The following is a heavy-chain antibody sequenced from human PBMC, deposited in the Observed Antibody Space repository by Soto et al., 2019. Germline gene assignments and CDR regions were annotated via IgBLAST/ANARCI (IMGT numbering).Heavy chain of an antibody. J-gene: IGHJ5*02. V-gene: IGHV1-69*02. CDR3: ASEWDITIVGGAITWFHP. D-gene: IGHD3-10*01. CDR2: IIPILGIA. Sequence: QVQLVQSGAEVKKPGYSVKVSCKASGGTFSSYTISWVRQAPGQGLEWMGRIIPILGIANYAQKFQGRVTITADKSTSIDYMELSSVRSEDTAVYYCASEWDITIVGGAITWFHPWGQGTLVSVSS. CDR1: GGTFSSYT.